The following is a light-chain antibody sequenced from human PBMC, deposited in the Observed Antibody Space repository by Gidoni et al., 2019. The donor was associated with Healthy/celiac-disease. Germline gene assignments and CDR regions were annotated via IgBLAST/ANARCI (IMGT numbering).Light chain of an antibody. J-gene: IGKJ1*01. CDR2: GAS. CDR3: QQYNNWPPWT. V-gene: IGKV3-15*01. Sequence: ELVMTQSPATLSVSPGERATLSCRASQSVSSNLAWYQQKPGQAPRLLIDGASTRATGIPARFSGSGSGTEFTLTISSLQSEDFAVYYCQQYNNWPPWTFGQGTQVEIK. CDR1: QSVSSN.